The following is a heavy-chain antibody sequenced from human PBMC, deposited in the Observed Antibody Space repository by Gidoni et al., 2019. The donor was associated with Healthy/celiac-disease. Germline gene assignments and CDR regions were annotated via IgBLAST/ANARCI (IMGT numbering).Heavy chain of an antibody. J-gene: IGHJ4*02. CDR3: AIGRTYYDILTGYHDC. D-gene: IGHD3-9*01. Sequence: EVKLVESGGGLVKPGGSRRLYCAASGVTVSSYTMNWVRQAPGKGLEWFSSISSTISYIYYADSVKGRFAISSDNAKTSLYLQMHSLRAEDTAVYYCAIGRTYYDILTGYHDCWGQGTLVTVSS. V-gene: IGHV3-21*01. CDR1: GVTVSSYT. CDR2: ISSTISYI.